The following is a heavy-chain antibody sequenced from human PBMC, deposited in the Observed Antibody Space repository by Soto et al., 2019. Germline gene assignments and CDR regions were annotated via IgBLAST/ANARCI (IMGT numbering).Heavy chain of an antibody. V-gene: IGHV3-53*01. Sequence: GGSLRLSCAASGFTVSSNYMSWVRQAPGKGLEWVSVIYSGGSTYYADSVKGRFTISRDNSKNTLYLQMNSLRAEDTAVYYCARYRVEIGYPEYFHHRAQRTPVTVSS. CDR1: GFTVSSNY. CDR3: ARYRVEIGYPEYFHH. J-gene: IGHJ1*01. D-gene: IGHD3-16*02. CDR2: IYSGGST.